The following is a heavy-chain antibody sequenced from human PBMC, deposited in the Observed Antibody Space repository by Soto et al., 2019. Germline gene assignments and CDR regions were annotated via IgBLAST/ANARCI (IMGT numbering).Heavy chain of an antibody. CDR3: ARVHWVMREMWFDP. V-gene: IGHV4-61*01. D-gene: IGHD3-16*01. Sequence: PSETLSLTCTVSGGSVSSGSYYWSWIRQPPGKGLEWIGYIYYSGSTNYNPSLKSRVTISVDTSKNQFSLKLSSVTAADTAVYYCARVHWVMREMWFDPLGQGTLVTVSS. CDR1: GGSVSSGSYY. CDR2: IYYSGST. J-gene: IGHJ5*02.